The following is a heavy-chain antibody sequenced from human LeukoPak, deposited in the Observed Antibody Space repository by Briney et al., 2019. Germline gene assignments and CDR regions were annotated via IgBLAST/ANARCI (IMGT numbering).Heavy chain of an antibody. V-gene: IGHV4-4*07. J-gene: IGHJ2*01. CDR1: GGSISSYY. CDR2: IYTSGTT. Sequence: SEALSLTCTVSGGSISSYYWSWIRQPAGKGLEWIGRIYTSGTTNYNPSLQSRVTISLDTSKNQFSLKLNSVTAADTAVYYCATNRAELWGRGTLVTVSS. CDR3: ATNRAEL. D-gene: IGHD2-2*01.